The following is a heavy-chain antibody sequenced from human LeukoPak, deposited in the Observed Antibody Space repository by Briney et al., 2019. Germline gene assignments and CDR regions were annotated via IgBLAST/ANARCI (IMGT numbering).Heavy chain of an antibody. Sequence: GVSLTLFCAPSVFTYNNYPMICARHSTGKALECVSSITRSCDNTYYAHSVKSRFTISRDNSKNKLYLQMNSVRAEDTAVYYCAKWGDYDVLTGYYVSDYWGQGTMVTVCS. CDR3: AKWGDYDVLTGYYVSDY. CDR2: ITRSCDNT. V-gene: IGHV3-23*01. D-gene: IGHD3-9*01. J-gene: IGHJ4*02. CDR1: VFTYNNYP.